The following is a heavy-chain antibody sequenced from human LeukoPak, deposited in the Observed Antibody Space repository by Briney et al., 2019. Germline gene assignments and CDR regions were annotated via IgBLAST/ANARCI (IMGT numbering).Heavy chain of an antibody. J-gene: IGHJ5*02. CDR3: AKERRVAGTFQNWFDP. D-gene: IGHD6-19*01. CDR1: GFTFDDYA. V-gene: IGHV3-43*02. Sequence: GGSLRLSCAASGFTFDDYAMHWVRQAPGKGLEWVSLISGDGGSTYYADPVKGRFTISRDNSKNSLYLQMNSLRTEDTALYYCAKERRVAGTFQNWFDPWGQGTLVTVSS. CDR2: ISGDGGST.